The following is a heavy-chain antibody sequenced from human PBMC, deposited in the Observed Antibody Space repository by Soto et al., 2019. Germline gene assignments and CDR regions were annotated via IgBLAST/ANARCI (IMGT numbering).Heavy chain of an antibody. CDR3: AKTLYNWNDGSYYFDY. J-gene: IGHJ4*02. V-gene: IGHV3-30*18. CDR2: ISYDGSNK. CDR1: GFTFSSYG. Sequence: QVQLVESGGGVVQPGRSLRLCCAASGFTFSSYGMHWVRQAPGKGLEWVAVISYDGSNKYYADSVKGRFTISRDNSKNTLYLQMNSLRAEDTAVYYCAKTLYNWNDGSYYFDYWGQGTLVTVSS. D-gene: IGHD1-1*01.